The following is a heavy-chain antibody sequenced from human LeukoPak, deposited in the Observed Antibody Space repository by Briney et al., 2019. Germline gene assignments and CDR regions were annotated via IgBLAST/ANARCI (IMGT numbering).Heavy chain of an antibody. V-gene: IGHV4-38-2*02. CDR1: GYSISSGYY. J-gene: IGHJ6*03. CDR3: ARVWAPGYYYYTDV. CDR2: IYHSGTT. D-gene: IGHD3-16*01. Sequence: SETLSLTCTVSGYSISSGYYWGWRRQPPGKGREGIALIYHSGTTYYNPSLKRRVTISVDTSKNQFCLKLSSVTAADTAVYYCARVWAPGYYYYTDVWGKGTPVTVSS.